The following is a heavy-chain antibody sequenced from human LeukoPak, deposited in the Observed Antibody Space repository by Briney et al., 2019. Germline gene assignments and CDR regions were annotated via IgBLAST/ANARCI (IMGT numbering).Heavy chain of an antibody. CDR2: MNPNSGNT. CDR1: GYTFTSYD. CDR3: ARVPASNKYYYYYGMDV. D-gene: IGHD1/OR15-1a*01. V-gene: IGHV1-8*01. J-gene: IGHJ6*02. Sequence: ASVKVSCKASGYTFTSYDINWVRQATGQGLEWMGWMNPNSGNTGYAQKFQGRVTMTRNTSISTAYMGLSSLRSEDTAVYYCARVPASNKYYYYYGMDVWGQGTTVTVSS.